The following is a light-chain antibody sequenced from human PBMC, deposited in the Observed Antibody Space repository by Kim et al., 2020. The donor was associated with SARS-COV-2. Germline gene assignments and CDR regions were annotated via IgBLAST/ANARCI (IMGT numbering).Light chain of an antibody. CDR3: QQSYSTPYT. CDR1: QRISSY. CDR2: AAS. J-gene: IGKJ2*01. Sequence: SASVGDRVTITCRASQRISSYLNWDQQKPGKAPKLLIYAASSLQSGVPSRFSGSGSWTDFTLTISSLQPEDFATYYCQQSYSTPYTFGQGTKLEI. V-gene: IGKV1-39*01.